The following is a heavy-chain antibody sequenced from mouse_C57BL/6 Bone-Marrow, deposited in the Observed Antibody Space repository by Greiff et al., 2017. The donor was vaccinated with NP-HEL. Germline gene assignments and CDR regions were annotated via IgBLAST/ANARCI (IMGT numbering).Heavy chain of an antibody. CDR1: GYTFTSYW. CDR2: IDPSDSYT. CDR3: ARLNYYCDY. J-gene: IGHJ2*01. V-gene: IGHV1-50*01. Sequence: VQLQQPGAELVQPGASVKLSCKASGYTFTSYWMQWVKQRPGQGLEWIGEIDPSDSYTNYNQKFKGKATLTVDTSSSTAYMQLSSLTSEDSAVYYCARLNYYCDYWGQGTTLTVSS.